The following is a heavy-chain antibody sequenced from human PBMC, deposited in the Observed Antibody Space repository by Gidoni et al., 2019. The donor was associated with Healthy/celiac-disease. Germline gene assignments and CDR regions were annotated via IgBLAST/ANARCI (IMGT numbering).Heavy chain of an antibody. V-gene: IGHV3-33*01. Sequence: QVQLVESGGGVVQPGRSLRLSCAASGFTFSSYGMHWVRQAPGKGLEWVAVICYDGSNKYYADSVKGRFTISRDNSKNTLYLQMNSLRAEDTAVYYCARALEMATIYYYYGMDVWGQGTTVTVSS. D-gene: IGHD5-12*01. J-gene: IGHJ6*02. CDR3: ARALEMATIYYYYGMDV. CDR2: ICYDGSNK. CDR1: GFTFSSYG.